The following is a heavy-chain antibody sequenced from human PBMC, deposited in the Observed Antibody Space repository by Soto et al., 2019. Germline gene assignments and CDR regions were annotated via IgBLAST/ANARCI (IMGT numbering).Heavy chain of an antibody. V-gene: IGHV4-59*12. D-gene: IGHD3-22*01. Sequence: SETLSLTCTVSGGSISSYYWSWIRQPPGKGLEWIGYIYYSGSTNYNPSLKSRVTISVDTSKNQFSLKLSSVTAADTAVYYCAREYYYDSSGYSTFDYWGQGTLVTVSS. CDR1: GGSISSYY. CDR3: AREYYYDSSGYSTFDY. CDR2: IYYSGST. J-gene: IGHJ4*02.